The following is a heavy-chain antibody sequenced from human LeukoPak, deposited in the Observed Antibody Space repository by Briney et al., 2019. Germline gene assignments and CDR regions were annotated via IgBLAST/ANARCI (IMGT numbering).Heavy chain of an antibody. V-gene: IGHV1-8*01. D-gene: IGHD2-8*01. Sequence: GASVKVSCKASGYTFTSYDINWVRQATGQGLEWMGWMNPNSGNTGYAQKFQGRVTMTRNTSISTAYMELSSLRSEDTAVYYCARRYCTNGVCSPDYWGQGTLVTVSS. CDR1: GYTFTSYD. CDR2: MNPNSGNT. J-gene: IGHJ4*02. CDR3: ARRYCTNGVCSPDY.